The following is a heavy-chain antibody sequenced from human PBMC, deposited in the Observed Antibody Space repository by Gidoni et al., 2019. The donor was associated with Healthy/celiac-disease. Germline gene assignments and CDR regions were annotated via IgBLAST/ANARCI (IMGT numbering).Heavy chain of an antibody. CDR1: GGSIRSSNW. Sequence: QVQLQESGPGLVKPSGTLSLTCAVSGGSIRSSNWWSWVRQPPGKGLEWIGEISHSGSTNYNPYLKRPVTISGEKSKNQFSLKLSSLTAADKAVYYCARIFTGTVDYWGQGTLVTVSS. V-gene: IGHV4-4*02. D-gene: IGHD1-1*01. CDR3: ARIFTGTVDY. CDR2: ISHSGST. J-gene: IGHJ4*02.